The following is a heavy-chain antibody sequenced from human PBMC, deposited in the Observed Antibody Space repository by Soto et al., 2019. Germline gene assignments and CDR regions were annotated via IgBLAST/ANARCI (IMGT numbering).Heavy chain of an antibody. CDR3: AKDRSRGAYNWFDP. CDR1: GFTFSSYW. D-gene: IGHD6-19*01. CDR2: INSDGSTT. Sequence: EVQLVESGGGLVQPGGSLRLSCTASGFTFSSYWMHWVRQAPGKGLVWVSHINSDGSTTNYADSVKGRFTISRDNAKTTLYLQMNSLRAEDTAVYYCAKDRSRGAYNWFDPWGPGILVTVAS. J-gene: IGHJ5*02. V-gene: IGHV3-74*01.